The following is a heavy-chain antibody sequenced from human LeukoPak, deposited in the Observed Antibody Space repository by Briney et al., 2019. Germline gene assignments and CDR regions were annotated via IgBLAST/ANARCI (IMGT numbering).Heavy chain of an antibody. CDR3: ARSNADYDFWSGYAFDY. Sequence: GESLKISCKGSGYSFTSYWIGWVRQMPGKGLEWMGIIYPGDSDTRYSPSFQGQVTISADKSISTAYLQWSSLKASDTAMYYCARSNADYDFWSGYAFDYWGQGTLVTVSS. CDR2: IYPGDSDT. V-gene: IGHV5-51*01. D-gene: IGHD3-3*01. CDR1: GYSFTSYW. J-gene: IGHJ4*02.